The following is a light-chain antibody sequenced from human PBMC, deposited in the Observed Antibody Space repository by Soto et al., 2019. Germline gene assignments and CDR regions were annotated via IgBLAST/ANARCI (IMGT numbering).Light chain of an antibody. CDR2: GAS. V-gene: IGKV3-20*01. CDR1: QSVGSSY. CDR3: QQCGSSLWT. J-gene: IGKJ1*01. Sequence: DIVLTQSPGTLSLFPGERATLSCRASQSVGSSYLAWYQQKPGQAPRLLIYGASSRATGIPDRFSGSGSGTDFTLTISRLEPEDFAVYYCQQCGSSLWTFGQGTKVEIK.